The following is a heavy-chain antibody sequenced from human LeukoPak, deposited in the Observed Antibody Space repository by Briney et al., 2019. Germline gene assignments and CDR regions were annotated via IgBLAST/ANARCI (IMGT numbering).Heavy chain of an antibody. CDR2: ISGSGGST. J-gene: IGHJ4*02. CDR1: GFTFSSYG. Sequence: SGGSLRLSCAASGFTFSSYGMSWVRQAPGKGPEWVSAISGSGGSTYYADSVKGRFTISRDNSKNTLYLQMNSLRAEDTAVYYCAKLRGYYYYGSGSYFDYWGQGTLVTVSS. D-gene: IGHD3-10*01. V-gene: IGHV3-23*01. CDR3: AKLRGYYYYGSGSYFDY.